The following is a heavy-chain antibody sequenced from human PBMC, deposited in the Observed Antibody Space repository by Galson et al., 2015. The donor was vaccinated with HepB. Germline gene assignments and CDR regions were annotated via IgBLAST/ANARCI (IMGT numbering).Heavy chain of an antibody. D-gene: IGHD3-22*01. Sequence: SLRLSCAASGFTFSSYSMNWVRQAPGKGLEWVSSISSSSSYIYYADSVKGRFTISRDNAKNSLYLQMNSLRAEDTAVYYCASQSYYYDSSGSTHPDYWGQGTLVTVSS. J-gene: IGHJ4*02. CDR3: ASQSYYYDSSGSTHPDY. CDR2: ISSSSSYI. V-gene: IGHV3-21*01. CDR1: GFTFSSYS.